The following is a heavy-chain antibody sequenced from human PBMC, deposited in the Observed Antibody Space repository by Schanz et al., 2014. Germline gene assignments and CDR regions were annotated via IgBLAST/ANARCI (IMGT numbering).Heavy chain of an antibody. Sequence: QVQLVQSGAEVKKPGASVKVSCKASGYTFTSYGISWVRQAPGQGLEWMGIINPSGGGTSYALRFQDRVTVTTDTSTSTVYMELRSLTSDDTAVYYCARDHVATTDYDYFFYYLDVWATGITVIVSS. CDR3: ARDHVATTDYDYFFYYLDV. CDR1: GYTFTSYG. D-gene: IGHD1-1*01. CDR2: INPSGGGT. J-gene: IGHJ6*03. V-gene: IGHV1-18*01.